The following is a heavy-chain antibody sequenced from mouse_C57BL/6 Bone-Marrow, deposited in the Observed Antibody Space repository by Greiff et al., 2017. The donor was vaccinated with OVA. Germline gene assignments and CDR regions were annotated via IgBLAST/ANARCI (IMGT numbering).Heavy chain of an antibody. CDR2: ISDGGSYT. D-gene: IGHD3-2*02. V-gene: IGHV5-4*01. Sequence: VKLMESGGGLVKPGGSLKLSCAASGFTFSSYAMSWVRQTPEKRLEWVATISDGGSYTYYPDNVKGRFTISRDNAKNNLYLQMSHLKSEDTAMYYCARDQSSGLFAYWGQGTLVTVSA. CDR3: ARDQSSGLFAY. J-gene: IGHJ3*01. CDR1: GFTFSSYA.